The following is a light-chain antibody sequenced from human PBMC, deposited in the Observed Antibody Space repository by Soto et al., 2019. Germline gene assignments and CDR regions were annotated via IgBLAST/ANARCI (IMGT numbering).Light chain of an antibody. CDR1: SSDVGGYNY. V-gene: IGLV2-14*01. J-gene: IGLJ2*01. CDR3: SSYTTSDTLI. CDR2: VDS. Sequence: QSVLTQPASVSGSPGQSITISCTGTSSDVGGYNYVSWFQQHPGKAPKLIIYVDSDRPSGVSNRFSGSKSGNTASLTISGLQPEDEADYYCSSYTTSDTLIFGGGTKLTVL.